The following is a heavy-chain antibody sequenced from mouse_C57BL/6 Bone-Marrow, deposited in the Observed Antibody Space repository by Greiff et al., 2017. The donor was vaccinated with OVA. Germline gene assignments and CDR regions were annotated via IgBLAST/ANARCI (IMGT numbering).Heavy chain of an antibody. CDR2: ISSGGSYT. J-gene: IGHJ3*01. Sequence: EVKVVDSWGDLVKPGGSLKLSCAASGFTFSSYGMSWVRQTPDKRLEWVATISSGGSYTYYPDSVKGRFTISRDNAKNTLYLQMSSLKSEDTAMYYCARHGPIMNWFAYWGQGTLVTVSA. V-gene: IGHV5-6*01. CDR1: GFTFSSYG. CDR3: ARHGPIMNWFAY.